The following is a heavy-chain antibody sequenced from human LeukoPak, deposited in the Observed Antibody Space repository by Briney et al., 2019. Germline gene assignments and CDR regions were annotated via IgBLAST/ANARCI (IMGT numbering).Heavy chain of an antibody. Sequence: GGSLRLSCAASGFTFSSYSMIWVRQAPGKGLEWVSSISSSSNFIYYADSMKGRFTISRDNAKNSLYLQMNSLRAEDTAVYYCAKDGSTYCSSSSCTFDYWGQGTLVTVSS. CDR2: ISSSSNFI. D-gene: IGHD2-2*01. V-gene: IGHV3-21*01. J-gene: IGHJ4*02. CDR3: AKDGSTYCSSSSCTFDY. CDR1: GFTFSSYS.